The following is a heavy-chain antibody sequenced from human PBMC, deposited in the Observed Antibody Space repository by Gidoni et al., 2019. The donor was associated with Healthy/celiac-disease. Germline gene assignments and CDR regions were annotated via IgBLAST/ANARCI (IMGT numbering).Heavy chain of an antibody. V-gene: IGHV3-11*01. CDR1: GFTFRDYY. CDR3: ARDFKGETNYGISYYYYYYMDV. D-gene: IGHD3-16*01. Sequence: QVQLVESGGGLVKPGGSLRLSCAASGFTFRDYYMSWIRQGPGKGLEWVSYISSSGSTIYYADSVKGRFTISRDNAKNSLYLQMNSLRAEDTAVYYCARDFKGETNYGISYYYYYYMDVWGKGTTVTVSS. J-gene: IGHJ6*03. CDR2: ISSSGSTI.